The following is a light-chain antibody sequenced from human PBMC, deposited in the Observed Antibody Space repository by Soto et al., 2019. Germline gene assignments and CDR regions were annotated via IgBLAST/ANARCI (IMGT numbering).Light chain of an antibody. V-gene: IGLV4-69*01. CDR3: QTWGSGTGV. Sequence: QLVLTQSPSASASLGASVKLTCTLSSGHSTYAIAWHQQQPEKGPRYLMKVNSVGSHSKGDGVPDRFSGSSSGAERYLTISSLQSEDEADYYCQTWGSGTGVFGGGTKLTVL. CDR1: SGHSTYA. CDR2: VNSVGSH. J-gene: IGLJ3*02.